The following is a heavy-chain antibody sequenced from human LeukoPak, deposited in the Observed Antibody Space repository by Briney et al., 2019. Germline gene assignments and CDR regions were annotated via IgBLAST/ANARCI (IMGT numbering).Heavy chain of an antibody. J-gene: IGHJ6*03. CDR2: MNPHSGKT. D-gene: IGHD2-15*01. V-gene: IGHV1-8*01. CDR3: ARVRCSGGSCPYYYYYYYMDV. Sequence: ASVKVSCKASGYPFNNYDINWVRQATGQGLEWMGWMNPHSGKTGYAQNFQGRVTMTRDTSISTAYMELSSLRSEDTAVYYCARVRCSGGSCPYYYYYYYMDVWGKGTTVTVSS. CDR1: GYPFNNYD.